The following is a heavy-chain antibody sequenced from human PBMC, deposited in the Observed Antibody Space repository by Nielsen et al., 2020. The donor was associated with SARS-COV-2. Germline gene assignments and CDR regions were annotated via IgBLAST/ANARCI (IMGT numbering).Heavy chain of an antibody. J-gene: IGHJ4*02. D-gene: IGHD6-19*01. CDR3: VKVTVAGTSPDY. V-gene: IGHV3-64D*06. Sequence: PGKGLEFVSAISSDGDSTYYADSVKDRFTISRDNSKNTLYLQMSSLRADDTALYYCVKVTVAGTSPDYWGQGTLVTVSS. CDR2: ISSDGDST.